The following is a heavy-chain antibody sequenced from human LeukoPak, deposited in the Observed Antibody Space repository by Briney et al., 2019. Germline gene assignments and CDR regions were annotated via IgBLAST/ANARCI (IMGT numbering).Heavy chain of an antibody. CDR1: GGSISSDGYY. Sequence: KSSETLSLTCTVSGGSISSDGYYWSWIRQHPGKGLEWIGYIYYSGSTYYNPSLKSRVTISVDTSKNQFSLKLSSVTAADTAVYYCARDGAAAGVLGFDPWGQGTLVTVSS. D-gene: IGHD6-13*01. J-gene: IGHJ5*02. CDR2: IYYSGST. V-gene: IGHV4-31*03. CDR3: ARDGAAAGVLGFDP.